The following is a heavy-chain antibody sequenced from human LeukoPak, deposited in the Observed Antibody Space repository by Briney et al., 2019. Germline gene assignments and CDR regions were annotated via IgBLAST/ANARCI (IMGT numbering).Heavy chain of an antibody. D-gene: IGHD6-13*01. CDR2: IIPIFGTA. V-gene: IGHV1-69*13. CDR1: GGTFSSYA. J-gene: IGHJ4*02. Sequence: ASVKVSCKASGGTFSSYAISWVRQAPGQGLEWMGGIIPIFGTANYAQKFQGRVTITADESTSTAYMELSSLRSEDTAVYYCARDGPGSSSWPPGGDCWGQGTLVTVSS. CDR3: ARDGPGSSSWPPGGDC.